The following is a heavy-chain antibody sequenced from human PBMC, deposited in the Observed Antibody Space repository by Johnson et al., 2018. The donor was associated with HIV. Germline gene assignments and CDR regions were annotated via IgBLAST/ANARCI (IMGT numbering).Heavy chain of an antibody. CDR1: GFTFDDYG. CDR2: IKDDGSEK. D-gene: IGHD3-22*01. V-gene: IGHV3-7*01. J-gene: IGHJ3*02. CDR3: ARDAPNFFDSSGVRDDAFDI. Sequence: EMQLVESGGGVVRPGGSLRLSCAASGFTFDDYGMSWVRQAPGKGLEWVANIKDDGSEKSYVDSVKGRFTISRDNSNNTLHLQMNSLRAEDTAVYFCARDAPNFFDSSGVRDDAFDIWGPWTMVTVSS.